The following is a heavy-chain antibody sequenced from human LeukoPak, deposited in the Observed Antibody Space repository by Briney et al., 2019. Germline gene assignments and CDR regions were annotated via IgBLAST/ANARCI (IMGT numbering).Heavy chain of an antibody. CDR3: ARDLARSAFDI. J-gene: IGHJ3*02. D-gene: IGHD3-3*02. Sequence: ASVKVSCKASGYTFTSYDINWVRQATGQGLEWMGGIIPIFGTANYAQKFQGRVTITADKSTSTAYMELSSLRSEDTAVYYCARDLARSAFDIWGQGTMVTVSS. CDR1: GYTFTSYD. V-gene: IGHV1-69*06. CDR2: IIPIFGTA.